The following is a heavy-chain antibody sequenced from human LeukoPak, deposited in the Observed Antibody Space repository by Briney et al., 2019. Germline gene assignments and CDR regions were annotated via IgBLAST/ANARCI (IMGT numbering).Heavy chain of an antibody. CDR1: GFTFSSFN. D-gene: IGHD2-15*01. J-gene: IGHJ3*02. V-gene: IGHV3-21*01. CDR2: INTGSSYI. Sequence: GGSLRLSCAASGFTFSSFNMNWVRQAPGKGLEWVSSINTGSSYIYYADSVKGRFTISRDNAKNSLYLQMNSLRAEDTAIYYCARVYCSGGYCYSGEGAFDIWGQGTMVTVSS. CDR3: ARVYCSGGYCYSGEGAFDI.